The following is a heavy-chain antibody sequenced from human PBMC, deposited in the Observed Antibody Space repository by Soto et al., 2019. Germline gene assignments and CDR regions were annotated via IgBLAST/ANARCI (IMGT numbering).Heavy chain of an antibody. CDR3: ARVIAARRYFDY. CDR1: GFTFDDYT. V-gene: IGHV3-43*01. Sequence: EVQLVESGGVVVQPGGSLRLSCAASGFTFDDYTMHWVRQAPGKGLEWVSLISWDGGSTYYADSVKGRFTISRDNSKNSLYLQMNSLRTEDTAVYYCARVIAARRYFDYWGQGTLVTVSS. J-gene: IGHJ4*02. D-gene: IGHD6-6*01. CDR2: ISWDGGST.